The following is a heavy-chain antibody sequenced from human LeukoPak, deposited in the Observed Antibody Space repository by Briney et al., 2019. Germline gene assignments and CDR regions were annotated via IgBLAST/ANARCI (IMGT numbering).Heavy chain of an antibody. Sequence: GESLKISCKGSGYSFTSYWISWVRQMPGKGLGWMGRIDPSDSYTNYSPSFQGHVTISADKSISTAYLQWSSLKASDTAMYYCASQIYYGSGSSDYWGQGTLVTVSS. CDR1: GYSFTSYW. V-gene: IGHV5-10-1*01. J-gene: IGHJ4*02. CDR3: ASQIYYGSGSSDY. D-gene: IGHD3-10*01. CDR2: IDPSDSYT.